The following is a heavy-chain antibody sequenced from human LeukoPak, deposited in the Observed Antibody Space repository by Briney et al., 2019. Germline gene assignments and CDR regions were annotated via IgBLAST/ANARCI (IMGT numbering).Heavy chain of an antibody. CDR2: IYSGDSHT. CDR3: ASARHGDYVWDY. Sequence: GESLKISCKGSGYSFTYWIGWVRQMPGKGLEWMGIIYSGDSHTKYSPSFQGRVTTSADKSISTAYLQWSSLEASDTAMYYCASARHGDYVWDYWGQGTLDTVSS. V-gene: IGHV5-51*01. D-gene: IGHD4-17*01. J-gene: IGHJ4*02. CDR1: GYSFTYW.